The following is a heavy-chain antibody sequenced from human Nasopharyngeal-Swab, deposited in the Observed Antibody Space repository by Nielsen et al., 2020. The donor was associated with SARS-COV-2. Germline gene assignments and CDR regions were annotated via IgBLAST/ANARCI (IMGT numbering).Heavy chain of an antibody. D-gene: IGHD2-15*01. V-gene: IGHV1-8*01. CDR2: MNPNSGNT. CDR3: AAQPLVVAATGGFDP. Sequence: ASVKVSCKASGYTFTSYDINWVRPATGQGLEWMGWMNPNSGNTGYAQKFQGRVTMTRNTSISTAYMELSSLRSEDTAVYYCAAQPLVVAATGGFDPWAREPWSPSPQ. CDR1: GYTFTSYD. J-gene: IGHJ5*02.